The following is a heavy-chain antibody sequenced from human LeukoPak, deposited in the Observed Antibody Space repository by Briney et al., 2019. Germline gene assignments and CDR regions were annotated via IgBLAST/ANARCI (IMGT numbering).Heavy chain of an antibody. CDR2: IYYSGST. Sequence: SQTLSLTCTVSGGSISSGDYYWSWIRQPPGKGLEWIGYIYYSGSTCYNPSLKSRVTISVDTSKNQFSLKLSSVTAADTAVYYCARCLLPYDFYYFDYWGQGTLVTVSS. D-gene: IGHD3-3*01. V-gene: IGHV4-30-4*01. CDR3: ARCLLPYDFYYFDY. J-gene: IGHJ4*02. CDR1: GGSISSGDYY.